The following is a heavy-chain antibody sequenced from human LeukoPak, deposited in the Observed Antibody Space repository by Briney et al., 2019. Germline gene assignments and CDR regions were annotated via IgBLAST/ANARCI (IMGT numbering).Heavy chain of an antibody. CDR2: IYYTGST. Sequence: ASETLSLTCTVSGGSVSSTEFYWGWIRQPPGTGLQWIGNIYYTGSTYYNPSLNSRVTMSVDTSQNQFSLKMTSVTAADTAVYYCARLSKGRYFDYIFDYWGQGTLVTVSS. CDR1: GGSVSSTEFY. D-gene: IGHD3-9*01. CDR3: ARLSKGRYFDYIFDY. J-gene: IGHJ4*02. V-gene: IGHV4-39*01.